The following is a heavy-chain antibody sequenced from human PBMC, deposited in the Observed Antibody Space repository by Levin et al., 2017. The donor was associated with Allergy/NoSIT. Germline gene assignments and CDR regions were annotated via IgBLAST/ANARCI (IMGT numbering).Heavy chain of an antibody. V-gene: IGHV5-10-1*01. J-gene: IGHJ4*02. CDR3: ARKLDIAVAGADY. D-gene: IGHD6-19*01. CDR2: IDPSDSYS. CDR1: GYSFTNYW. Sequence: GESLKISCQTSGYSFTNYWINWMRQMPGEGLEWMGRIDPSDSYSNYNPSFQGHVTISVDKSISTVYLQVSGLKASDTAIYYCARKLDIAVAGADYWGQGTLVTVSS.